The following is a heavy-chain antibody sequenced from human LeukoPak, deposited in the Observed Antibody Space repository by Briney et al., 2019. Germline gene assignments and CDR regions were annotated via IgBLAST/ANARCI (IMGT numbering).Heavy chain of an antibody. CDR1: RFTFSSYS. V-gene: IGHV3-21*01. Sequence: PGGSLRHPCAASRFTFSSYSMNWVRQAPGKGLEWISSISSSSSYIYYADTVKGRFTISRDNAKTSLYLQMNSLRAEDTAVYYCARDGSCSSTSCSYYYYYYYMVVWGKGTTVTVSS. CDR3: ARDGSCSSTSCSYYYYYYYMVV. J-gene: IGHJ6*03. CDR2: ISSSSSYI. D-gene: IGHD2-2*01.